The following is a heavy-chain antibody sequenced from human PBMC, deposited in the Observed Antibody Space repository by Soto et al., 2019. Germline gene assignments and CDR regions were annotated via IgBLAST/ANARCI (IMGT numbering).Heavy chain of an antibody. Sequence: QVQLVQSGAEVKKPGSSVKVSCKASGGTFSSYTISWVRQAPGQGLEWMGRIIPILGIANYAQKFQGRVTIXXDKSTSTAYLELSSLRSEDTAVYYCASGQQLDLDYWGQGTLVTVSS. CDR2: IIPILGIA. CDR1: GGTFSSYT. V-gene: IGHV1-69*02. D-gene: IGHD6-13*01. CDR3: ASGQQLDLDY. J-gene: IGHJ4*02.